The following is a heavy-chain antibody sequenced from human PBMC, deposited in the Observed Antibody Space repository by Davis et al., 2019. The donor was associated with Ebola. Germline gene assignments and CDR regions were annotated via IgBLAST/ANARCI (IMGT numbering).Heavy chain of an antibody. V-gene: IGHV5-51*01. J-gene: IGHJ4*02. CDR3: ARGSPHGGRHFDY. CDR2: IYPGDSDT. CDR1: GYSFTSYW. Sequence: GESLKISCKGSGYSFTSYWFGWVRQMPGKGLEWMGIIYPGDSDTRYSPSFQGQVTISADKSITTAYLQWSSLKASDTAMYYCARGSPHGGRHFDYWGQGTLVTVSS.